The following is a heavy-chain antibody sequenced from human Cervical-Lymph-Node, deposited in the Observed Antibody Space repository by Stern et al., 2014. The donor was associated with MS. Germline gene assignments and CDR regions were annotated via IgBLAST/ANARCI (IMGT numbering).Heavy chain of an antibody. CDR2: VDPKGTSA. J-gene: IGHJ6*02. D-gene: IGHD3-3*01. CDR1: GFTFSTYH. CDR3: AREEVKLEWSGFFYYGMDV. V-gene: IGHV1-46*01. Sequence: VQLEESGAEVKKPGASVKVSCKASGFTFSTYHMHWVRQAPGQGLEWVGVVDPKGTSATYAQKFQGRVAITRHTSTATVYIELSSLRFEDTAVYFCAREEVKLEWSGFFYYGMDVWGQGTSVTVS.